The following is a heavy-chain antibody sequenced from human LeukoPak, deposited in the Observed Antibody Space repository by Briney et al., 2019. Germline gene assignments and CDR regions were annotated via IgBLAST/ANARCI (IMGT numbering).Heavy chain of an antibody. Sequence: SETLSLTCTVSGGSISNSSYYWGWIRQPPGKGLEWIRSIYYSGSTYYNPSLKSRVTISVHTSKNQFSLKLSSVTAADTAVYYCARHESASSSWAGDWFDPWGQGTLVTVSS. J-gene: IGHJ5*02. D-gene: IGHD6-13*01. CDR2: IYYSGST. CDR1: GGSISNSSYY. V-gene: IGHV4-39*01. CDR3: ARHESASSSWAGDWFDP.